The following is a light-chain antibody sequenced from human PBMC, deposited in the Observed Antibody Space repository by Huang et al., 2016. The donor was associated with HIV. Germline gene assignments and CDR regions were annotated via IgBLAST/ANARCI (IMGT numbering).Light chain of an antibody. J-gene: IGKJ5*01. CDR2: WAS. V-gene: IGKV4-1*01. Sequence: DIVMTQSPDSLAVSLGESASIHCKSSQSLLYSSNNKSSLPWSQHRPGQPPKTLIYWASTRDFGVPDRFSGSGSGADFTLTINNLQAEDAAVYYCQQYYTASITFGQGTRLEIK. CDR3: QQYYTASIT. CDR1: QSLLYSSNNKSS.